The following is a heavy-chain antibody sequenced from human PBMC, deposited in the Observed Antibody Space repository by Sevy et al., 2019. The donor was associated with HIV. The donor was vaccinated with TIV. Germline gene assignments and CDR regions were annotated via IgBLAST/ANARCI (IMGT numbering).Heavy chain of an antibody. D-gene: IGHD3-3*01. CDR3: AGDSRVRGGVWSGYVDYYYYGMDV. V-gene: IGHV1-69*13. CDR2: IIPIFGTA. Sequence: ASVKVSCKASGGTFSSYAISWVRQAPGQGLEWMGGIIPIFGTANYAQKFQGRVTITADESTSTAYMELSSLRSEDTAGYYCAGDSRVRGGVWSGYVDYYYYGMDVWGQGTTVTVSS. J-gene: IGHJ6*02. CDR1: GGTFSSYA.